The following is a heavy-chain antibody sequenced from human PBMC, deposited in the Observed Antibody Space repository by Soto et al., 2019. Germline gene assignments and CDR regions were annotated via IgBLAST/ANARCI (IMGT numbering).Heavy chain of an antibody. J-gene: IGHJ3*02. Sequence: SVKVACKASGYTFTSYGISWVRQAPGQGLEWMGWISAYNGNTNYAQKLQGRVTMTTDTSTSTAYMELRSLRSDDTAVYYCARMLITFGGVIVRDAFDIWGQGTMVTVSS. CDR2: ISAYNGNT. V-gene: IGHV1-18*01. CDR3: ARMLITFGGVIVRDAFDI. CDR1: GYTFTSYG. D-gene: IGHD3-16*02.